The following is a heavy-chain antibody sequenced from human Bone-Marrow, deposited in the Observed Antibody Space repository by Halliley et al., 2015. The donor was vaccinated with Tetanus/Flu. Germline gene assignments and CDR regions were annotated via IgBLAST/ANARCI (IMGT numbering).Heavy chain of an antibody. CDR1: GGSISTHY. V-gene: IGHV4-59*11. CDR3: ARENIWFGELPLMDV. J-gene: IGHJ6*02. D-gene: IGHD3-10*01. CDR2: IYYSGST. Sequence: GLVKPSETLSLTCTVSGGSISTHYWSWIRQSPGKGLEWIGNIYYSGSTNYNPSLTSRVTISVDTSRNEFSLNLSSVTAADAAVYYCARENIWFGELPLMDVWGQGTTVTVSS.